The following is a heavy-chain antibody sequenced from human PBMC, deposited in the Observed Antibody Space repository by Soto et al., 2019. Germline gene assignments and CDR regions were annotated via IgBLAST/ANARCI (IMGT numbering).Heavy chain of an antibody. J-gene: IGHJ1*01. CDR1: GFTFSTYV. Sequence: QVQLVESGGGVVQPGRSLRLSCAASGFTFSTYVMHWVRHAPGKGLEWVAGISKDGNSEHYADSVKGRFTISRDNSKSTLNLQMNSLTGGDTAVYHCAREDESSGHAGTFHHWGQGTLVTVS. CDR3: AREDESSGHAGTFHH. D-gene: IGHD3-22*01. CDR2: ISKDGNSE. V-gene: IGHV3-30-3*01.